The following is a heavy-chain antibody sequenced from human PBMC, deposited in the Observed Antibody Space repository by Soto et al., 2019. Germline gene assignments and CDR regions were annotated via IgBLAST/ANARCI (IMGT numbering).Heavy chain of an antibody. CDR1: GLTFSSYA. V-gene: IGHV3-23*01. D-gene: IGHD2-2*01. Sequence: EVQLLESGGGLVQPGGSLLLSCAASGLTFSSYAMSWVRQAPGKGLEWVSSTTGSGARTYYADSVKGRFTISRDNSKTTLYLQMSSLRVEDTAVYYCAQGFCSSTSCSRGYFDSWGQGTLVTVSS. CDR2: TTGSGART. CDR3: AQGFCSSTSCSRGYFDS. J-gene: IGHJ4*02.